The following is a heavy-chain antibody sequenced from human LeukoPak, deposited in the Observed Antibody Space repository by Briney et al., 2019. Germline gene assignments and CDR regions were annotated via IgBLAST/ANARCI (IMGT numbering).Heavy chain of an antibody. D-gene: IGHD1-26*01. Sequence: GGSLRLSCAASGFTFSSYNMNWVRQAPGKGLEWVSYISSSGSTIYYADSVKGRFTISRDNSKNTLYLQMNSLRAEDTAVYYCAKAPFRRNTIVKTSGRPYYFDYWGQGTLVTVSS. CDR1: GFTFSSYN. J-gene: IGHJ4*02. V-gene: IGHV3-48*01. CDR2: ISSSGSTI. CDR3: AKAPFRRNTIVKTSGRPYYFDY.